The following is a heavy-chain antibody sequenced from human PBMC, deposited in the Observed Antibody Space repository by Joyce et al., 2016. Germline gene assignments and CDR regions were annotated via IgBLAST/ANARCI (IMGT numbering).Heavy chain of an antibody. J-gene: IGHJ4*02. CDR3: ARLEMSADY. Sequence: DVQLVQSGPEVKKPGESLKISCKVSGYNFTSHGIGWVRQMPDKGLQLMGIIYPGYSDTRYSPPFQGQVTISVDKSIDTAYLQWSSLKASDTAMYFCARLEMSADYWGQGTLVTISS. CDR2: IYPGYSDT. D-gene: IGHD5-24*01. CDR1: GYNFTSHG. V-gene: IGHV5-51*01.